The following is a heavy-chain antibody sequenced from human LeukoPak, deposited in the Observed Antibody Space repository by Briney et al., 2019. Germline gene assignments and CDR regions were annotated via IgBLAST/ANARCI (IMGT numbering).Heavy chain of an antibody. CDR2: IYQRTTV. D-gene: IGHD2-21*01. CDR3: ARAFCVGECFVLHIFFDS. Sequence: SETLSLTCNVSGYSISSGYFWGWVRQAPGKGLEWIGSIYQRTTVHYNPSLKSRVTISLDTSKNHFSLNLRSMQASDTAVYYCARAFCVGECFVLHIFFDSWGQGTLVTVSS. CDR1: GYSISSGYF. J-gene: IGHJ4*02. V-gene: IGHV4-38-2*02.